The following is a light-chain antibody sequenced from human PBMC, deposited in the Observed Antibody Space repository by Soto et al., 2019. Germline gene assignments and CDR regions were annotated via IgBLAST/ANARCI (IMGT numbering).Light chain of an antibody. Sequence: EFVLTQSPATLSLSPGERATLSCWASQSVGSYLAWYQQKPGQAPRLLIYDASNRATGIPARFSGSGSGTDFTLTTSSLEPEDFAVYYCQQRTNWTFGQGTKVEIK. CDR2: DAS. V-gene: IGKV3-11*01. CDR3: QQRTNWT. CDR1: QSVGSY. J-gene: IGKJ1*01.